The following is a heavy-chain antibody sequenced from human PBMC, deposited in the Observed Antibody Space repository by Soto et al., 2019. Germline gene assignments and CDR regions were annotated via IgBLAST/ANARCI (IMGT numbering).Heavy chain of an antibody. CDR3: ARNAEGFPYYYYMDV. CDR2: INPNSGGT. Sequence: ASVKVSCKASGYTFTGYYMHWVRQAPGQGLEWMGWINPNSGGTNYAQKFQGWVTMTRDTSISTAYMELSRLRSDDTAVYYCARNAEGFPYYYYMDVWGKGTTVTVSS. CDR1: GYTFTGYY. V-gene: IGHV1-2*04. J-gene: IGHJ6*03.